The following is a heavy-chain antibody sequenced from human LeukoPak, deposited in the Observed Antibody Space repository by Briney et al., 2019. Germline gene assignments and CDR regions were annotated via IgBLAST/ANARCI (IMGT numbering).Heavy chain of an antibody. CDR2: VYNSGST. Sequence: SETLSLTCTVSGGSISSANYYWGWIRQPPGKGLEWIGSVYNSGSTYYNPSLKSRVIVSLAMSQNQFSLRLTSVTAADTAVYYCARDTGQYAPGTPGFTRFDPWGQGALVTVSS. CDR1: GGSISSANYY. CDR3: ARDTGQYAPGTPGFTRFDP. J-gene: IGHJ5*02. V-gene: IGHV4-39*07. D-gene: IGHD3-10*01.